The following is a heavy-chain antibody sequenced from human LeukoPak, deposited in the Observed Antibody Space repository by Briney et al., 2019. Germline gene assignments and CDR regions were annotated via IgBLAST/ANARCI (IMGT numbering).Heavy chain of an antibody. CDR2: INWNGGST. CDR1: GFTFDDYG. J-gene: IGHJ3*02. CDR3: ARPYGSGSYLDAFDI. Sequence: GGSLRLSCAASGFTFDDYGMSWVRQAPGKGLEWVSGINWNGGSTGYADSVKGRFTISRDNAKNSLYLQMNSLRAEDTALYYCARPYGSGSYLDAFDIWGRGTMVTVSS. V-gene: IGHV3-20*04. D-gene: IGHD3-10*01.